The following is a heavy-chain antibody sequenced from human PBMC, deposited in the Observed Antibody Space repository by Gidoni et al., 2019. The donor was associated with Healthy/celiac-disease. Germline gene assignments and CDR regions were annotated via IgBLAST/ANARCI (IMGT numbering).Heavy chain of an antibody. CDR1: GFTFSSSW. CDR3: ARRGKVRLGELSDAFDI. D-gene: IGHD3-16*02. V-gene: IGHV3-74*01. J-gene: IGHJ3*02. Sequence: EVQLVESGGGLVQPGGSLRLSCAAAGFTFSSSWIHWVRQAPGKGLGWVSRINSDGSSTSYADSVKGRVTISRDNAKNTLYLQMNSLRAEDTAVYYCARRGKVRLGELSDAFDIWGQGTMVTVSS. CDR2: INSDGSST.